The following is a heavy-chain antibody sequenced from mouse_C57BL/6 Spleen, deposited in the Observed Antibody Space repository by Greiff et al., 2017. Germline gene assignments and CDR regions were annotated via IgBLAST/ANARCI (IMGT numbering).Heavy chain of an antibody. CDR2: ISSGSSTI. Sequence: EVKLMESGGGLVKPGGSLKLSCAASGFTFSDYGMHWVRQAPEKGLEWVAYISSGSSTIYYADTVKGRFTISRDNAKNTLFLQMTSLRSEDTAMYYCARVGNPSYWYCDVWGTGTTVTVSS. D-gene: IGHD2-1*01. CDR3: ARVGNPSYWYCDV. CDR1: GFTFSDYG. V-gene: IGHV5-17*01. J-gene: IGHJ1*03.